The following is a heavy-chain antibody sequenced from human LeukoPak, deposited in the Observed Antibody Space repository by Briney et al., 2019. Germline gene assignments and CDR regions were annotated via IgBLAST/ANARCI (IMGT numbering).Heavy chain of an antibody. D-gene: IGHD1-26*01. J-gene: IGHJ4*02. CDR2: IIPILGIA. CDR1: GYTFTSYG. CDR3: ASLVINSGSYLDYFDY. Sequence: SVKVSCKASGYTFTSYGISWVRQAPGQGLEWMGRIIPILGIANYAQKFQGRVTITADKSTSTAYMELSSLRSEDTAVYYCASLVINSGSYLDYFDYWGQGTLVTVSS. V-gene: IGHV1-69*04.